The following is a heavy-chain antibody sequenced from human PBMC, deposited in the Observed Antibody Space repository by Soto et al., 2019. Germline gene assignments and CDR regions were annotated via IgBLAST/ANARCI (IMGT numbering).Heavy chain of an antibody. V-gene: IGHV3-30*18. CDR3: AKERGVLDAFDI. J-gene: IGHJ3*02. CDR1: GFTSSSFV. D-gene: IGHD3-10*01. CDR2: ISSDGNNQ. Sequence: QVQLVESGGGVVQPGRSLRLSCAASGFTSSSFVIHWVRQAPGKGLEWLAVISSDGNNQYYADSVKVRFTISRDNSKNTLYLQVNSLRADETAVYFCAKERGVLDAFDIWGQGTMVTVSS.